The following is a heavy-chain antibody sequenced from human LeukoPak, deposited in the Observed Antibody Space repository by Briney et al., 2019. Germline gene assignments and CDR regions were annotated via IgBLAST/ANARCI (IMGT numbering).Heavy chain of an antibody. D-gene: IGHD6-25*01. CDR1: GFTFITYS. J-gene: IGHJ4*02. CDR3: VAAAGYYFDY. Sequence: PGGSLRLSCAASGFTFITYSMNWVRQAPGKGLEWVSSIDSTSTYIFYADSLKGRVTISRDNAKNSLILHMNSLRAEDTAVYYCVAAAGYYFDYWAQGTLVTVSS. CDR2: IDSTSTYI. V-gene: IGHV3-21*01.